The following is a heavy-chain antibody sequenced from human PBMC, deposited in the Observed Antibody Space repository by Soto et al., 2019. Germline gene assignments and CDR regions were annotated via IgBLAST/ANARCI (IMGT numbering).Heavy chain of an antibody. D-gene: IGHD2-2*01. Sequence: QVQLQQWGAGLLKPSETLSLTCAVYGGSFSGYYWSWIRQPPGKGLEWIGEINHSGSTNYNPSLKSRVTISVDTSKNQFSLKLSSVTAADTAVYYCARGARVVPAAMRAFDIWGQGTMVTVSS. CDR2: INHSGST. J-gene: IGHJ3*02. V-gene: IGHV4-34*01. CDR1: GGSFSGYY. CDR3: ARGARVVPAAMRAFDI.